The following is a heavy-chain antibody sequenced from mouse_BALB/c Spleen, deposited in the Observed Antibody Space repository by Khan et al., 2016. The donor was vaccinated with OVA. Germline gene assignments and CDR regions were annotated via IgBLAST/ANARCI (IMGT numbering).Heavy chain of an antibody. Sequence: VELVESGPGLVAPSQSLSITCTVSGFSLSRYNIHWVRQPPGKGLEWLGVIWGGGGTDYNSTLKSRLSIRKDNSKSQVLLKMNSLQTDDTAIDYCARAYYRFDGYYAMDYGGQGTSVTVAS. V-gene: IGHV2-6-4*01. CDR1: GFSLSRYN. CDR3: ARAYYRFDGYYAMDY. D-gene: IGHD2-14*01. CDR2: IWGGGGT. J-gene: IGHJ4*01.